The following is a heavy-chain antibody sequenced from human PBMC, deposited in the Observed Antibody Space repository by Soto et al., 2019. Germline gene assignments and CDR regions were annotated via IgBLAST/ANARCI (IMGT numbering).Heavy chain of an antibody. J-gene: IGHJ4*02. CDR3: PRHTFTYYDSSGFIDY. V-gene: IGHV5-51*01. Sequence: GESLKISCKGSGYSFTSYWIGWVRQMPGKGLEWMGIIYPGDSDTRYSPSFQGQVTISADKSISTAYLQWSSLKASDTAMYYCPRHTFTYYDSSGFIDYWGQGTLFPVSS. CDR1: GYSFTSYW. CDR2: IYPGDSDT. D-gene: IGHD3-22*01.